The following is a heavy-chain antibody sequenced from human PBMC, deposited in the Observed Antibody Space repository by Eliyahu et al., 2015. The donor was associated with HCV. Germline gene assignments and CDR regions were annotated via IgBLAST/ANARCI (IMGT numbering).Heavy chain of an antibody. CDR3: ARDRVGNGDYEAYYYYYGMDV. Sequence: GISWVRQAPGQGLEWMGWISAYNGNTNYAQKLQGRVTMTTDTSTSTAYMELRSLRSDDTAVYYCARDRVGNGDYEAYYYYYGMDVWGQGTTVTVSS. CDR1: G. D-gene: IGHD4-17*01. CDR2: ISAYNGNT. V-gene: IGHV1-18*01. J-gene: IGHJ6*02.